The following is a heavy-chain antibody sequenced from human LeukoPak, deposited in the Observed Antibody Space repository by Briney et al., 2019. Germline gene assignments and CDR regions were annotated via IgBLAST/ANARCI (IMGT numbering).Heavy chain of an antibody. CDR3: ARDLLGKLEYYFDY. V-gene: IGHV3-21*01. J-gene: IGHJ4*02. Sequence: PGRSLRLSCAASGFTFSSYSMNWVRQAPGKGLEWVSSISSSSSYIYYADSVKGRFTISRDNAKNSLYLQMNSLRAEDTAVYYCARDLLGKLEYYFDYWGQGTLVTVSS. CDR1: GFTFSSYS. D-gene: IGHD3-3*01. CDR2: ISSSSSYI.